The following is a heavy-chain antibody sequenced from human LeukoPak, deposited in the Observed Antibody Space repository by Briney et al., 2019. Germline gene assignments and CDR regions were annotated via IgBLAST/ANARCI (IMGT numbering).Heavy chain of an antibody. J-gene: IGHJ4*02. V-gene: IGHV1-3*01. D-gene: IGHD3-9*01. CDR3: ASGFMAGAYFDWLY. Sequence: ASVKVSCKASGYTFTSYAMHWVRQAPGQRLEWMGWINAGNGNTKYSQKFQGRVTITRDTSASTAYMELSSLRSEDAAVYYCASGFMAGAYFDWLYWGQGTLVTVSS. CDR2: INAGNGNT. CDR1: GYTFTSYA.